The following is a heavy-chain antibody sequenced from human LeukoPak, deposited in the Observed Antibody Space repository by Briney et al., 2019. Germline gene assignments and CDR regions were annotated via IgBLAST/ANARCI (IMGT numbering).Heavy chain of an antibody. CDR3: ASAPSGSYFDY. J-gene: IGHJ4*02. D-gene: IGHD3-10*01. CDR2: MNPNSGNT. Sequence: ASVKVSCKASGYTFTGYYMHWVRQAPGQGLEWMGWMNPNSGNTGYAQKFQGRVTMTRNTSISTAYMELSSLRSEDTAVYYCASAPSGSYFDYWGQGTLVTVSS. CDR1: GYTFTGYY. V-gene: IGHV1-8*02.